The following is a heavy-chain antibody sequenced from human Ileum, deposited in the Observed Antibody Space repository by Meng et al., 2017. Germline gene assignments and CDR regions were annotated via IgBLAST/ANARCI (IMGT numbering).Heavy chain of an antibody. Sequence: EVQLVESGGGLVQPGGSLKRSCAASGFTFSDYAMYWVRQSSGKGLEWVGRIRSKANSYTTGYIASVKGRFTISRDNSKNTAYLQMNSLKIEDTAVYYCARPSYGDYGVSWGQGTLVTVSS. CDR3: ARPSYGDYGVS. CDR2: IRSKANSYTT. V-gene: IGHV3-73*01. CDR1: GFTFSDYA. D-gene: IGHD4-17*01. J-gene: IGHJ5*02.